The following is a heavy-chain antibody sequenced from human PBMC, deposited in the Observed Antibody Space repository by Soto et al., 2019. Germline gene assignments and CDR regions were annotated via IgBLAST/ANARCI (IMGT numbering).Heavy chain of an antibody. V-gene: IGHV1-58*01. J-gene: IGHJ4*02. CDR3: AVRTPAVTPRPIDY. D-gene: IGHD2-2*01. Sequence: QMQLVQSGPEVKKPGTSVKVSCKASGFTFTSSAVQWVRQARGQRLEWIGWIVVGSGNTNYAQKFQERVTITRDMSTSTAYMELSSLRSEDTAVYYCAVRTPAVTPRPIDYWGQGTLVTVSS. CDR2: IVVGSGNT. CDR1: GFTFTSSA.